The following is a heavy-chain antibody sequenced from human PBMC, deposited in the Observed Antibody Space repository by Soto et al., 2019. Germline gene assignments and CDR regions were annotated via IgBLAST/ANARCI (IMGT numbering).Heavy chain of an antibody. CDR2: IYSGGST. CDR1: GFTVSSNY. CDR3: AREEYCGGDCSYYFDY. Sequence: EVQLVESGGGLVQPGGSLRLSCAASGFTVSSNYMSWVRQAPGKGLEWVSVIYSGGSTYYADSMKGRFTISRDNSKNTLYLQMNSLRAEDTAVYYCAREEYCGGDCSYYFDYWGQGTLVTVSS. J-gene: IGHJ4*02. V-gene: IGHV3-66*01. D-gene: IGHD2-21*01.